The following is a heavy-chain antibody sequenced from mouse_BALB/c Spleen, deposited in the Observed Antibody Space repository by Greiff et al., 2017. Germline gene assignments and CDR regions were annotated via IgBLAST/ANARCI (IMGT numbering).Heavy chain of an antibody. J-gene: IGHJ1*01. D-gene: IGHD1-1*02. CDR1: GYTFTSYY. CDR2: IYPGNVNT. Sequence: VQLQQSGPELVKPGASVRISCKASGYTFTSYYIHWVKQRPGQGLEWIGWIYPGNVNTKYNEKFKGKATLTADKSSSTAYMQLSSLTSEDSAVYFCARYYREYFDVWGAGTTVTVSS. V-gene: IGHV1S56*01. CDR3: ARYYREYFDV.